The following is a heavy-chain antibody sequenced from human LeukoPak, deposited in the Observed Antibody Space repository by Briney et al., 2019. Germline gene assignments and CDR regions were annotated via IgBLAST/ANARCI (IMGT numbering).Heavy chain of an antibody. CDR1: GFTFSRCG. CDR3: ASELRAYFDY. D-gene: IGHD4-17*01. V-gene: IGHV3-48*01. Sequence: GGSLRFSCAASGFTFSRCGMNWVRQAPGKGLEWVSYITSSGSTTYYADSVKGRFTISRDNAKNSLYLQMNSLRAEDTAVYYCASELRAYFDYWGQGTLVTVSS. CDR2: ITSSGSTT. J-gene: IGHJ4*02.